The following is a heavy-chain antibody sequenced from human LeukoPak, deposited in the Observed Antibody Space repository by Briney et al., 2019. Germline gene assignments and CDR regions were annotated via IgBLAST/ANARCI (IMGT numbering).Heavy chain of an antibody. V-gene: IGHV1-18*01. Sequence: ASVKVSCKASGYTFTSYGISWVRQAPGQGLEWMGWISVYNGNTNYAQKLQGRVTMTTDTSTSTAYMELRSLRSDDTAVYYCARDMEEQWLVTTTDYWGQGTLVTVSS. CDR2: ISVYNGNT. CDR1: GYTFTSYG. J-gene: IGHJ4*02. D-gene: IGHD6-19*01. CDR3: ARDMEEQWLVTTTDY.